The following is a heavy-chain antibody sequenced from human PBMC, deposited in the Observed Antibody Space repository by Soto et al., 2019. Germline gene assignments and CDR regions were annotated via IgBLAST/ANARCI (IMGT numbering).Heavy chain of an antibody. Sequence: GGSLRLSXAASGFTFSSYALHWVRQAPGKGLEWVAVISYDGSNXXXAXXVKGRFTISRDNSKNTXYLQMNSLRAKXXXXXXXARNLXXXXXXXDXXGXGTLV. V-gene: IGHV3-30-3*01. CDR2: ISYDGSNX. J-gene: IGHJ4*02. CDR3: ARNLXXXXXXXDX. CDR1: GFTFSSYA.